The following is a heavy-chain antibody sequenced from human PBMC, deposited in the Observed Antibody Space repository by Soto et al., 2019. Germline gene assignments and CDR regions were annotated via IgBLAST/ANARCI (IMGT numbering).Heavy chain of an antibody. CDR3: TRIYDSSGYRYYYYGMDV. J-gene: IGHJ6*02. Sequence: GGSLRLSCAASGFTFSGSAMHWVRQASGKGLEWVGRIRSKANSYATAYAASVKGRFTISRDDSKNTAYLQMNSLKTEDTAVYYCTRIYDSSGYRYYYYGMDVWGQGTTVTV. D-gene: IGHD3-22*01. V-gene: IGHV3-73*01. CDR1: GFTFSGSA. CDR2: IRSKANSYAT.